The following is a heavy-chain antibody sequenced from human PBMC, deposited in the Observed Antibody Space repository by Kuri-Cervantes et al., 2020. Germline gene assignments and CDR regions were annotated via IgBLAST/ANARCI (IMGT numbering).Heavy chain of an antibody. CDR2: ISSSGSTI. V-gene: IGHV3-48*01. D-gene: IGHD5-18*01. CDR1: GFTFSSYG. CDR3: ARGGGYSYDLYNWFDP. J-gene: IGHJ5*02. Sequence: GESLKISCAASGFTFSSYGMHWVRQAPGKGLEWVSYISSSGSTIYYADSVKGRFTISRDNSKNTLYLQMNSLRAEDTAVYYCARGGGYSYDLYNWFDPWGQGTLVTVSS.